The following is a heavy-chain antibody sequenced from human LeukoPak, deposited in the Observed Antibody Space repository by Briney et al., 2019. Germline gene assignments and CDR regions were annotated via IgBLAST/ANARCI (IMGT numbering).Heavy chain of an antibody. CDR2: IDHSGST. CDR3: ARESMLYPNWFDP. Sequence: SETLSLTCAVYGGSFSGYYWSWIRQPPGKGLEWIGEIDHSGSTNYNPSLKSRVTISVDTSKNQFSLKLSSVTAADTAVYYCARESMLYPNWFDPWGQGTLVTVSS. J-gene: IGHJ5*02. D-gene: IGHD2-8*01. CDR1: GGSFSGYY. V-gene: IGHV4-34*01.